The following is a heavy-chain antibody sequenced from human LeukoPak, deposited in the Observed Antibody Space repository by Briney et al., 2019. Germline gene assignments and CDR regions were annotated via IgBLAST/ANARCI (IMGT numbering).Heavy chain of an antibody. V-gene: IGHV4-39*01. D-gene: IGHD4-17*01. J-gene: IGHJ4*02. CDR3: AKHFTVTYFDY. Sequence: SETLSLTCAVYGGSFSGYYWGWIRQPPAKGLEWVGSIYYSGSTYYYPSLKSRGTISVDTSKNQFALKQSAVTAADTAVYYCAKHFTVTYFDYWGQGTLVTVSS. CDR2: IYYSGST. CDR1: GGSFSGYY.